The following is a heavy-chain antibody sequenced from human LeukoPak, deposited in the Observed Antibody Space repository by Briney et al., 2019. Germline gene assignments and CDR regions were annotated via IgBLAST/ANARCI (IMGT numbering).Heavy chain of an antibody. CDR3: ARVRVRGVIITNYYYMDV. CDR1: GFTFSSYG. D-gene: IGHD3-10*01. J-gene: IGHJ6*03. CDR2: ISYDGSNK. V-gene: IGHV3-30*03. Sequence: GGSLRLSCAASGFTFSSYGMHWVRQAPGKGLEWVAVISYDGSNKYYADSVKGRFTISRDNSKNTLYLQMNSLRAEDTAVYYCARVRVRGVIITNYYYMDVWGKGTTVTISS.